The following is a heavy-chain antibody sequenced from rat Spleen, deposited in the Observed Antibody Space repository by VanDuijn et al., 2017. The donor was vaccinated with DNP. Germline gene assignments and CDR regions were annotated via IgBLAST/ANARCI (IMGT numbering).Heavy chain of an antibody. J-gene: IGHJ2*01. CDR3: TSNPHIRTAAPFDY. Sequence: EVQLVESGGGLVQPGRSLKLSCAASGFTFSDYYMAWVRQAPTKGLEWVASISYDGGSTYYRDSVKGRFSISRVNAKSTLYLQVNSLRSEDTATYYCTSNPHIRTAAPFDYWGQGVMVTVSS. V-gene: IGHV5-20*01. D-gene: IGHD3-8*01. CDR2: ISYDGGST. CDR1: GFTFSDYY.